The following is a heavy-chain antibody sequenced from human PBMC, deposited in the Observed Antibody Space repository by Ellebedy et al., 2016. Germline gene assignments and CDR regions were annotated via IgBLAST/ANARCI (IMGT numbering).Heavy chain of an antibody. CDR2: IYPGDSNT. CDR1: GYSFTNYW. V-gene: IGHV5-51*01. CDR3: ARTHRGGTATAAFDY. J-gene: IGHJ4*02. Sequence: ASVKVSCKGYGYSFTNYWIGWVRQMPGKGLEWMGVIYPGDSNTKYSPSLQGQVTISADKSISTTYLPWSSLEASDTATDYCARTHRGGTATAAFDYWGQGTLVTVSS. D-gene: IGHD2-21*02.